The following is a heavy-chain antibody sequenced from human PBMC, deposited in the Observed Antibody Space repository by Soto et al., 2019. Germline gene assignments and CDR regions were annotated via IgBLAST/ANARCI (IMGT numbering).Heavy chain of an antibody. Sequence: GGSLRLSCAASGFTFSSYDMHWVRQATGKGLEWVSAIGTAGDTYYPGSVKGRFTISRENAKNSLYLQMNSLRAGDTAVYYCARANYDFWSGYILPYYYYYYMDVWGKGTTVTVSS. CDR2: IGTAGDT. D-gene: IGHD3-3*01. V-gene: IGHV3-13*01. J-gene: IGHJ6*03. CDR1: GFTFSSYD. CDR3: ARANYDFWSGYILPYYYYYYMDV.